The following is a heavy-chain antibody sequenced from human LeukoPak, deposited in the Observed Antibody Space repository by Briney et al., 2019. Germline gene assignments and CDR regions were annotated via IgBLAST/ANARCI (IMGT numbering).Heavy chain of an antibody. CDR3: ARGYYDSSADENDY. D-gene: IGHD3-22*01. V-gene: IGHV3-30*03. Sequence: PGGSLSLSCAASGFTFSSYGMHWVCQAPGKGLEWVAVISYDGSNEYYADSVKGRFTISRDNAKNSLYLQMNSLRAEDTAVYYCARGYYDSSADENDYWGQGTLVTVSS. CDR2: ISYDGSNE. J-gene: IGHJ4*02. CDR1: GFTFSSYG.